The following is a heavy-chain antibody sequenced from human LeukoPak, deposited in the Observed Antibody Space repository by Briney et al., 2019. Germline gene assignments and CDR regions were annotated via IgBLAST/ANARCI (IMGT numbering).Heavy chain of an antibody. V-gene: IGHV4-30-4*07. CDR1: GGSISSGAYS. CDR3: ARVDYYDSSGPLDY. Sequence: SETLSLTCAVSGGSISSGAYSWSWIRQPPGKGLEWIGYIYYSESTSYNPSLKSRVTISLDTSKNQFSLKLSSVTAADTAVYYCARVDYYDSSGPLDYWGQGTLVTVSS. CDR2: IYYSEST. D-gene: IGHD3-22*01. J-gene: IGHJ4*02.